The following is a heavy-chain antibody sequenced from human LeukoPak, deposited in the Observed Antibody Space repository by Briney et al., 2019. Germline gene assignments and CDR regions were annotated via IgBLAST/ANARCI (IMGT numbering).Heavy chain of an antibody. CDR3: ARDYDGSQYCSGGSCRIWFDP. J-gene: IGHJ5*02. CDR1: GYTFTSYG. CDR2: ISAYNGNT. Sequence: GASVKVSCKASGYTFTSYGISWVRQAPGQGLEWMGWISAYNGNTNYAQKLQGRVTMTTDTSTSTAYMELRSLRSDDTAVYYCARDYDGSQYCSGGSCRIWFDPWGQGTLVAVSS. V-gene: IGHV1-18*01. D-gene: IGHD2-15*01.